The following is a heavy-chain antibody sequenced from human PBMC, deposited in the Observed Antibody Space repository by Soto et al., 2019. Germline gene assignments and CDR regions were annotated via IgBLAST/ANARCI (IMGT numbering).Heavy chain of an antibody. CDR1: GGSFSSYY. D-gene: IGHD6-13*01. CDR2: ITHSGST. V-gene: IGHV4-34*01. Sequence: QEQLQQWGAGLLKPSETLSLTCAVYGGSFSSYYWSWIRQPPGKGLEWIGEITHSGSTNYNPSLKSRVTISVDTSKNQFSLKLSSVTAADTAVYYCARLGRQQLVRRNWFDLWGQGTLVTVSS. J-gene: IGHJ5*02. CDR3: ARLGRQQLVRRNWFDL.